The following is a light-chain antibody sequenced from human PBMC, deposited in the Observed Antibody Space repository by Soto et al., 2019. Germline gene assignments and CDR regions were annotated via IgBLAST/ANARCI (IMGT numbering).Light chain of an antibody. CDR3: SSYTTSSPRV. V-gene: IGLV2-14*01. CDR1: SSDVGGYKF. J-gene: IGLJ3*02. Sequence: QSALTQPASVSGSPGQSITISCTGTSSDVGGYKFVSWYQQHPGKAPKLMIYEVSNRPSGVSNRFSGSKSGNTASLTISGLQAEDEADYYCSSYTTSSPRVFGGGTKLTVL. CDR2: EVS.